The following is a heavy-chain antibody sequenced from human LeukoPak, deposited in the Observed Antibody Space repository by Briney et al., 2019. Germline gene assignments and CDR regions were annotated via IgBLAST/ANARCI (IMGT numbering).Heavy chain of an antibody. Sequence: PSETLSLTCSVSGGSISNYYWNWIRQPAGKGLEWIGRLHASGSTRYNPSFGTRVTMSADTSKNQLSLKLSSVTAADTAVYYCARGPTHYYGSGSYNYWGQGTLVTVSS. D-gene: IGHD3-10*01. V-gene: IGHV4-4*07. CDR2: LHASGST. CDR3: ARGPTHYYGSGSYNY. J-gene: IGHJ4*02. CDR1: GGSISNYY.